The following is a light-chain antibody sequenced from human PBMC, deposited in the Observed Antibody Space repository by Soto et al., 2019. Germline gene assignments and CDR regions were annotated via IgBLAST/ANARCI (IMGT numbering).Light chain of an antibody. J-gene: IGKJ1*01. CDR3: QHWTDYSWT. V-gene: IGKV1-5*03. CDR2: KTS. Sequence: DIHMTQSPSTLSASVGDRVTITCRASQRRNMCLAWYQQKPGKAPNLLIYKTSSLESGVPSRFSRSGSWTEFTLTISSVQPDDFATYYCQHWTDYSWTFGQVNKVE. CDR1: QRRNMC.